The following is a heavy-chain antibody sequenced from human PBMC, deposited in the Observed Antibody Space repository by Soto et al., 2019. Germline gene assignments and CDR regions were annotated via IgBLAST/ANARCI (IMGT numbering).Heavy chain of an antibody. J-gene: IGHJ4*02. V-gene: IGHV2-70*11. D-gene: IGHD3-22*01. Sequence: SGPSLVNPTQTLTLTCTFSVFSLSTSGMCVSWIRQPPGKALEWLARIDWDDDKYYSTSLKTRLTISKDTSKNQVVLTMTNMDPVDTATYYCARATYYYDSSGYFVDYWGQGTLVTVPS. CDR2: IDWDDDK. CDR1: VFSLSTSGMC. CDR3: ARATYYYDSSGYFVDY.